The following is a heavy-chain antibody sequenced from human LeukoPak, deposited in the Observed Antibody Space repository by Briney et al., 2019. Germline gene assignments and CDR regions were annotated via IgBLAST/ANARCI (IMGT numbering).Heavy chain of an antibody. CDR2: ITPSGGSK. J-gene: IGHJ6*02. Sequence: VASVKVSCKASGYTFTSYYMHWVRQAPGQGLEWMGIITPSGGSKNYAQKFQGRVTMTRDTSTTTAYMELSSLRSEDTAVYYCARVEMATINGMDVWGQGTTVTVSS. V-gene: IGHV1-46*01. CDR1: GYTFTSYY. CDR3: ARVEMATINGMDV. D-gene: IGHD5-24*01.